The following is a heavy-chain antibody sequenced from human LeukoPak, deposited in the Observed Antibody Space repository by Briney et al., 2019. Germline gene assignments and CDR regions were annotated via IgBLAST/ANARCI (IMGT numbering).Heavy chain of an antibody. CDR3: ARASVYYDFWSGYYTGDY. D-gene: IGHD3-3*01. Sequence: ASVKVSCKASGGTFSSYAISWVRQAPGQGLEWMGWISAYKGNTNYAQKLQGRVTMTTDTSTSTAYMELRSLRSDDTAVYYCARASVYYDFWSGYYTGDYWGQGTLVTVSS. CDR1: GGTFSSYA. J-gene: IGHJ4*02. CDR2: ISAYKGNT. V-gene: IGHV1-18*01.